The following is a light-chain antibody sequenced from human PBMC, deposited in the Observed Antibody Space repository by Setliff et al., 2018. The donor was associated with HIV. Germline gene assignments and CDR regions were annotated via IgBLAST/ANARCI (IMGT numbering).Light chain of an antibody. Sequence: ALTQPASVSGSPGQSIAISCTGSGSDVGGYNYVSWYQQHPGKAPKLIIYEVTNRPSGVSGRFSGSKFGNTASLTISGLQAEDEADYYCFSYRNSDTRVFGTGTKGTVL. V-gene: IGLV2-14*01. J-gene: IGLJ1*01. CDR1: GSDVGGYNY. CDR2: EVT. CDR3: FSYRNSDTRV.